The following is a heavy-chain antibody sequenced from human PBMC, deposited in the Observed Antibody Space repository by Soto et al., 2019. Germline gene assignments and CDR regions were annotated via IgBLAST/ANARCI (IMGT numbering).Heavy chain of an antibody. CDR3: AREAFYCSGGGCYYPSDWFDP. CDR2: MNPNSGNT. J-gene: IGHJ5*02. CDR1: GYTFTSYG. V-gene: IGHV1-8*02. Sequence: ASVKVSCKASGYTFTSYGISWVRQAPGQGLEWMGWMNPNSGNTGYAQKFQGRVTMTRNTSISTAYMELSSLRSEDTAVYYCAREAFYCSGGGCYYPSDWFDPWGQGTLVTVSS. D-gene: IGHD2-15*01.